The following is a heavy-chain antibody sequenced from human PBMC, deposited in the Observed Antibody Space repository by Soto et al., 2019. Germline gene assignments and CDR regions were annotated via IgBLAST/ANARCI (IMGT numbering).Heavy chain of an antibody. D-gene: IGHD3-3*01. V-gene: IGHV3-64D*08. CDR2: ISSNGGST. CDR1: GFTVCSYA. J-gene: IGHJ4*02. CDR3: VKGEPVRFLEWLIPAASFDY. Sequence: GGSPRLSCSASGFTVCSYAMHWVRQAPGKGLEYVSAISSNGGSTYYADSVKGRFTISRDNSKNTLYLQMSSLRAEDTAVYYCVKGEPVRFLEWLIPAASFDYWGQGTLVTVSS.